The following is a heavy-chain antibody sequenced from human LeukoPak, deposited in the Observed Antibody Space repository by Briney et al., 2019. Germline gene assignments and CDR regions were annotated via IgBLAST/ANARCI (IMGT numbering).Heavy chain of an antibody. D-gene: IGHD6-13*01. CDR2: IYYSGST. Sequence: SETLSLTCTVSVDSISSYYWSWIRQSPGKGLEWIGYIYYSGSTYYNPSLTSRVTISVDTSKNQFSLRLTSVTAADTAVYYCARARTSSRSWFTFDYWGQGILVTVSS. CDR3: ARARTSSRSWFTFDY. CDR1: VDSISSYY. V-gene: IGHV4-59*08. J-gene: IGHJ4*02.